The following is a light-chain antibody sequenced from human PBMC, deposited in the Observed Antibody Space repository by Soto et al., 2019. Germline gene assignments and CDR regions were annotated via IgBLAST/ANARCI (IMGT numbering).Light chain of an antibody. V-gene: IGKV3-11*01. CDR1: QRIGGY. CDR3: QQYDNLPRT. Sequence: PGERATLSCRASQRIGGYLGWYQQKPGQAPRLLIYDASNRATGIPVRFSGSGSGTDYTLTITNLEPEDFATYYCQQYDNLPRTFGQGTKLEIK. CDR2: DAS. J-gene: IGKJ2*01.